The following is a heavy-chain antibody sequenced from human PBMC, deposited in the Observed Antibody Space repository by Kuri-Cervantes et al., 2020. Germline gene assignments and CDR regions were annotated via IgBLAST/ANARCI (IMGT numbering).Heavy chain of an antibody. Sequence: GESLKISCAVSGFTLSGHSMNWVRQAPGKGLEWVASISTSSIYIYYTDSVKGRFTVSRDNAKNSLSLQMNSLRTEDTALYYCAKGYNYGSYWYFDLWGRGTLVTVSS. V-gene: IGHV3-21*04. J-gene: IGHJ2*01. CDR2: ISTSSIYI. CDR3: AKGYNYGSYWYFDL. CDR1: GFTLSGHS. D-gene: IGHD5-18*01.